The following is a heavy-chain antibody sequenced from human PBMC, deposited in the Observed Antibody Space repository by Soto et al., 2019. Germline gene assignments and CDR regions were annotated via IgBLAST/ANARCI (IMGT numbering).Heavy chain of an antibody. Sequence: GSLRLSCAASGFTFNNYGMHWVRQAPGEGLEWVAVIWYDGTNKYYGDSVNGRFTISRDNSKNTLYLQMNSLRVEDTAVYYCVRDRVQIWLYVGILGCWGQGTMVTVSS. V-gene: IGHV3-33*01. CDR3: VRDRVQIWLYVGILGC. CDR1: GFTFNNYG. CDR2: IWYDGTNK. J-gene: IGHJ1*01. D-gene: IGHD5-18*01.